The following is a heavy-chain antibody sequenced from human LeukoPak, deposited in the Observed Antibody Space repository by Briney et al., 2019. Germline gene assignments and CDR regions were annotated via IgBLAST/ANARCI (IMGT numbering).Heavy chain of an antibody. V-gene: IGHV4-59*01. Sequence: PSETLSLTCTVAGGSISSYYWSWIRQPPGKGLERIGDIYYSGSTNYNPSLKSRVTISVDTFKNQFSLKLSSVTAADTAVYYCARVTGGGYYGNWFDPWGQGTLVTVSS. D-gene: IGHD3-10*01. CDR3: ARVTGGGYYGNWFDP. J-gene: IGHJ5*02. CDR2: IYYSGST. CDR1: GGSISSYY.